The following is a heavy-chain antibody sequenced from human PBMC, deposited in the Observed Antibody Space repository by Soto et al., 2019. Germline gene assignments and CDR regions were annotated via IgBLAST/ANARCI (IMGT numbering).Heavy chain of an antibody. CDR2: IKAYSGNT. V-gene: IGHV1-18*04. J-gene: IGHJ4*02. CDR1: GYTFSTST. D-gene: IGHD4-17*01. Sequence: LVQSGAEAKKPGTSVKVSCKASGYTFSTSTISWVRQAPGQGLEWLGWIKAYSGNTNYAPKLKGRVTMTTDTSTRTAYLELRSLTNDDTALYDCSIANYGEYDYWGQGTLVTVSS. CDR3: SIANYGEYDY.